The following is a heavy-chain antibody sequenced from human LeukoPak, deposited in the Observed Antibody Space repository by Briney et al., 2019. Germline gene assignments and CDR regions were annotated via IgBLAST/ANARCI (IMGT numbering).Heavy chain of an antibody. D-gene: IGHD6-19*01. J-gene: IGHJ4*02. CDR3: AKDMGYSSGSAFDY. Sequence: GRSLRLSCTASGFSFDDYAMHWVRQAPGKGLQWVSGIGWNSGSIGYADSVKGRFTISRDNAKNSLYLQMNSLRAEDTALYYCAKDMGYSSGSAFDYWGQGTLVTVSS. CDR1: GFSFDDYA. CDR2: IGWNSGSI. V-gene: IGHV3-9*01.